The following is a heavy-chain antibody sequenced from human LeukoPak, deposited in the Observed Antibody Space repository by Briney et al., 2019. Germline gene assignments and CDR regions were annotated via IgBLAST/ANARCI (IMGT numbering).Heavy chain of an antibody. CDR2: IKSKTDGGTT. V-gene: IGHV3-15*01. Sequence: PGGSLRLSCAASGFTFSHAWMSWVRQAPGKGLEWVGHIKSKTDGGTTDYTAPVKGRFTISRDDSENTLYLQMNSLKTEDTAVYYCATPLYNFGYMDYYFDSWGQGTLVTVSS. J-gene: IGHJ4*02. D-gene: IGHD5-18*01. CDR3: ATPLYNFGYMDYYFDS. CDR1: GFTFSHAW.